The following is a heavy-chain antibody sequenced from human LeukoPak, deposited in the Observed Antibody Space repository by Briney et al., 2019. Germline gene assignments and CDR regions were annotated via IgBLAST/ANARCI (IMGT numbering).Heavy chain of an antibody. CDR3: AIFHAGDGKSY. CDR2: INPSGGST. J-gene: IGHJ4*02. V-gene: IGHV1-46*01. CDR1: GYTFTSYY. D-gene: IGHD3-10*01. Sequence: PGASVKVSCKASGYTFTSYYMHWVRQAPGQGLEWMGIINPSGGSTSYAQKFQGRVTMTRDTSTSTVYMELSSLRSEDTAVYYCAIFHAGDGKSYWGQGTLVTVSS.